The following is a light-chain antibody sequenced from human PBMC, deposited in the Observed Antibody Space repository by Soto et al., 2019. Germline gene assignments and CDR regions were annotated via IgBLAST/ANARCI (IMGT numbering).Light chain of an antibody. CDR2: DVS. V-gene: IGLV2-14*01. J-gene: IGLJ2*01. CDR1: SSDVGGYNY. CDR3: SSYTSSSTPVV. Sequence: QSALTQPASVSGSPGQSITISCSGTSSDVGGYNYVAWYQQLPGKAPKLMIYDVSLRPSGVSHRPAGYKSSNTASLTSSGLQAEDEADYYCSSYTSSSTPVVFGGGTKLTVL.